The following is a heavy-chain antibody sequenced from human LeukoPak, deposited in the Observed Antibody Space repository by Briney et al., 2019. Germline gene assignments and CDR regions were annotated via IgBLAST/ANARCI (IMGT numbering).Heavy chain of an antibody. D-gene: IGHD6-6*01. CDR3: TRRYSSSSPLDY. J-gene: IGHJ4*02. CDR1: VGSISSSSYY. CDR2: IYYSGST. Sequence: SDTLSLTCTVSVGSISSSSYYWGWIRQPPAKGLEWIGSIYYSGSTYYNPSLKSRVTISVDTSKNQFSLKLSSVTAAATAVYYCTRRYSSSSPLDYWGQGTLVTVSS. V-gene: IGHV4-39*01.